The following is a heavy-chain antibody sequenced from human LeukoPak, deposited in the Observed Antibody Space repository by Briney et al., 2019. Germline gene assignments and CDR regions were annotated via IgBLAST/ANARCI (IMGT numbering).Heavy chain of an antibody. CDR2: INHSGST. J-gene: IGHJ4*02. CDR3: ARHDDFDYYGSGSYQY. CDR1: GGSFSGYY. D-gene: IGHD3-10*01. V-gene: IGHV4-34*01. Sequence: SETLSLTCAVYGGSFSGYYWSWIRQPPGKGLEWIGEINHSGSTNYNPSLKSRVTISVDTSKNQFSLKLSSVTAADTAVYYCARHDDFDYYGSGSYQYWGQGTLVTVSS.